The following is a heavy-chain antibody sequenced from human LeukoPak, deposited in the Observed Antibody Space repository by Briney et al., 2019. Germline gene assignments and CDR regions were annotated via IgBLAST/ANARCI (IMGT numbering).Heavy chain of an antibody. CDR2: IWYDGSNK. CDR1: GFTFSSYG. CDR3: GKDPNGDYIGAFDF. Sequence: GGSLRLSCAASGFTFSSYGMHWVRQAPGKGLEWVAVIWYDGSNKYYADSVKGRFTISRDNSVNTLYLQMNSLRAEDTAVYYCGKDPNGDYIGAFDFWGQGTMVTVSS. D-gene: IGHD4-17*01. V-gene: IGHV3-33*06. J-gene: IGHJ3*01.